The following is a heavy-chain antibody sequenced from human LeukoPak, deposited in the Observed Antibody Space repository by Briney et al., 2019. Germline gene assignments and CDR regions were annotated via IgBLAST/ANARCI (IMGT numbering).Heavy chain of an antibody. CDR1: GFTFNNYA. Sequence: PGGSLRLSCAASGFTFNNYALTWVRQTPGKGLECVSAISGDGVSPYYADSVKGRFTISRDNSKNTLYLQMNSLRAEDTAVYYCAKDFRLGIAAAYWYFDLWGRGTLVTVSS. D-gene: IGHD6-13*01. CDR2: ISGDGVSP. CDR3: AKDFRLGIAAAYWYFDL. J-gene: IGHJ2*01. V-gene: IGHV3-23*01.